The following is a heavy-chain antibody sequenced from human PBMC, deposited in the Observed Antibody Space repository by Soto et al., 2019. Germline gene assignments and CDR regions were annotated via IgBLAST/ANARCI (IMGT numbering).Heavy chain of an antibody. CDR2: ISAHNGNT. Sequence: QVHLVQSGAEVKKPGASVKVSCKASGYTFTSYGITWVRQAPGQGLEWMGWISAHNGNTDYAQKLQGRVIGTRATSTSTAYMELRRLISDDTAVYYCARGRYEDYWGQGALVTVSS. V-gene: IGHV1-18*01. CDR3: ARGRYEDY. CDR1: GYTFTSYG. J-gene: IGHJ4*02. D-gene: IGHD1-1*01.